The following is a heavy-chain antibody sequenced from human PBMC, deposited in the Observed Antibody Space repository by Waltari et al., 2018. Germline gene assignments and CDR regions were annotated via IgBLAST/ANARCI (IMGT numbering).Heavy chain of an antibody. V-gene: IGHV3-53*02. J-gene: IGHJ4*02. CDR2: IYRGGST. Sequence: EVQMVETGGGLIQPGGSLRLSCAVSGFSVISNYMTWVRQPPGKGLEWVSYIYRGGSTYYSDSVKCRFTISRDNSKNTLYLQMNNLRAEDTAVYYCARENSGSYGEFDFWGQGTLVTVSS. CDR1: GFSVISNY. CDR3: ARENSGSYGEFDF. D-gene: IGHD1-26*01.